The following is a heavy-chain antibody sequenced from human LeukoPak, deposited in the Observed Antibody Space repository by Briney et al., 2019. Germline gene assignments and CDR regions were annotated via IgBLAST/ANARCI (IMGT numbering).Heavy chain of an antibody. J-gene: IGHJ4*02. D-gene: IGHD6-6*01. Sequence: PGGSLRLSCAASGFTFSNHGMSWVRQASGKGLEWVSAVSGSGSDTYYADSVKGRFTASRDNSKNTLYLQMNSLRAEDTAVYYCAKRVPYSSSSVYFDNWGQGTLVTVSS. CDR1: GFTFSNHG. CDR3: AKRVPYSSSSVYFDN. CDR2: VSGSGSDT. V-gene: IGHV3-23*01.